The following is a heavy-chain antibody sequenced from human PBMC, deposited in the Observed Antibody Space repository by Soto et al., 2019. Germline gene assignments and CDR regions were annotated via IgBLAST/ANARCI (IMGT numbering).Heavy chain of an antibody. Sequence: GGSLRLSCAASGFTFSVYGMHWVRQAPGKGLEWVAVISYGGSDTYYADSVKGRFTISRDNSKNTLYLQMNSLRAEDTALYYCAKDHSHAVGATGGYFEYWGQGTVVTVSS. V-gene: IGHV3-30*18. CDR3: AKDHSHAVGATGGYFEY. CDR1: GFTFSVYG. J-gene: IGHJ4*02. D-gene: IGHD1-26*01. CDR2: ISYGGSDT.